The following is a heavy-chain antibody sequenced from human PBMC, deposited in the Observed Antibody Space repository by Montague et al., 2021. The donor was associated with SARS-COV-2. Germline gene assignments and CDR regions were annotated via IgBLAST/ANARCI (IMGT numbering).Heavy chain of an antibody. CDR3: AHRGSWAGPGMDV. CDR2: IYWDDDK. D-gene: IGHD6-13*01. V-gene: IGHV2-5*02. Sequence: PALVKPTQTFTLTCTFSGFSLTTSGVGVGWIRQPPGKALECLALIYWDDDKRYSPSPKSRLTITKDTSKNQVVLTMTNVDPVDTATYYCAHRGSWAGPGMDVWGQGTTVTVSS. CDR1: GFSLTTSGVG. J-gene: IGHJ6*02.